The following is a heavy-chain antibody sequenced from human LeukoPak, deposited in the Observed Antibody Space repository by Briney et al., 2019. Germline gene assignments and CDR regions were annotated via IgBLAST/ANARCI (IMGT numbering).Heavy chain of an antibody. CDR1: GFTFSSYA. J-gene: IGHJ6*02. CDR2: IGNSGDRT. Sequence: GGSLRLSCAASGFTFSSYAMSWVRQAPGKGPEWVSGIGNSGDRTFYADSVKGRFTISRDNSKNTLYLQMNSLRVEDTALYYCAKGGVWGQGIAVTVSS. V-gene: IGHV3-23*01. CDR3: AKGGV.